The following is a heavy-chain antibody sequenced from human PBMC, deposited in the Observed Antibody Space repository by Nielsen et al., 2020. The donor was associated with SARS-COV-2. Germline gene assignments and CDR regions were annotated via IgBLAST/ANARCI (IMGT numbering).Heavy chain of an antibody. D-gene: IGHD2-2*01. V-gene: IGHV3-23*03. CDR2: IYSGASST. J-gene: IGHJ6*02. CDR3: AIQLGYCSSSTCPHGMDV. CDR1: GFTFSSYA. Sequence: VGSLRLSCAASGFTFSSYAMSWVRQAPGKGLEWVSVIYSGASSTYYADSVKGRFTISRDNSKNTLYLQMNSLRAEDTAVYYCAIQLGYCSSSTCPHGMDVWGQGTTVTVSS.